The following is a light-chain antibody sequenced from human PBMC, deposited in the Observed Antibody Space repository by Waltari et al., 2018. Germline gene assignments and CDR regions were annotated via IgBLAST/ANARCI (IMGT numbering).Light chain of an antibody. V-gene: IGKV1-5*03. CDR2: EAS. CDR1: QSVNNW. Sequence: DLQMTQSPSTRPASAGDRGIITCRASQSVNNWLAWYQQKPGRAPKLLIYEASRLQSGVPSRFSGGGSGTEFTLTISSLQPDDFATYYCLQYNTYSLFTFGPGTKVDIK. J-gene: IGKJ3*01. CDR3: LQYNTYSLFT.